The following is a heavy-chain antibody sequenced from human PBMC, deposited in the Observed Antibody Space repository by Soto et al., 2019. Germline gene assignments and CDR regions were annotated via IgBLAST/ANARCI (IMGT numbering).Heavy chain of an antibody. D-gene: IGHD4-17*01. J-gene: IGHJ6*02. CDR1: GFTFSSYA. CDR2: ISGSGGST. V-gene: IGHV3-23*01. Sequence: VGSLRLSCAASGFTFSSYAMSWVRQAPGKGLEWVSAISGSGGSTYYADSVKGRFTISRDNSKNTLYLQMNSLRAEDTAVYYCAKDGRGDYYYYYGMDVWGQGTTVTVSS. CDR3: AKDGRGDYYYYYGMDV.